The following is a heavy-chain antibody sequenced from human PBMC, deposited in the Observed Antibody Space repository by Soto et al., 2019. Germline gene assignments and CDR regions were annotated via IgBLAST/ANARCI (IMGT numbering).Heavy chain of an antibody. CDR2: ISSSSSTI. CDR3: ARDTTIAVAGENYYYYYGMDV. J-gene: IGHJ6*02. V-gene: IGHV3-48*02. D-gene: IGHD6-19*01. Sequence: EVQLVESGGGLVQPGGSLRLSCAASGFTFSSYSMNRVRQAPGKGLEWVSYISSSSSTIYYADSVKGRFTISRDNAKNALYLQMNSLRDEDTAVYYCARDTTIAVAGENYYYYYGMDVWGQGTTVTVSS. CDR1: GFTFSSYS.